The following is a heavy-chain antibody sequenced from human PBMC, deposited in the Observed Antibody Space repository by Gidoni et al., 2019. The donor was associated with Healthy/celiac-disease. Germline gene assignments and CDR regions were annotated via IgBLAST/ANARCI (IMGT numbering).Heavy chain of an antibody. D-gene: IGHD3-10*01. V-gene: IGHV3-21*01. J-gene: IGHJ6*02. CDR3: ARDSVSGSYYKEMREDYYYYGMDV. CDR2: ISSSSSYI. CDR1: GFTFSSYS. Sequence: EVQLVESGGGLVKPGGSLRLSCAASGFTFSSYSMNWVRQAPGKGLEWVSSISSSSSYIYYADSVKGRFTISRDNAKNSLYLQMISLRAEDTAVYYCARDSVSGSYYKEMREDYYYYGMDVWGQGTTVTVSS.